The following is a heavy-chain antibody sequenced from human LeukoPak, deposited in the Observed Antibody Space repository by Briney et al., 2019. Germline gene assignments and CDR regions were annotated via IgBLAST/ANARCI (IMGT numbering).Heavy chain of an antibody. D-gene: IGHD6-19*01. CDR1: GFTFSSYP. J-gene: IGHJ4*02. V-gene: IGHV3-23*01. CDR2: ISGSGGDT. CDR3: ATISGWYPKYFDY. Sequence: PGGSLRLSCAAAGFTFSSYPMSWVRQAPGKGLEWVSAISGSGGDTYYADSVKGRFTISRDNSKNTLYLQMNSQRAEDTALYYCATISGWYPKYFDYWGQGTLVTVSS.